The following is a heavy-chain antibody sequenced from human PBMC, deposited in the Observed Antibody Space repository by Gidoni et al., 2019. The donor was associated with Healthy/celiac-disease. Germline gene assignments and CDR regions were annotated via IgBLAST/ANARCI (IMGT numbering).Heavy chain of an antibody. V-gene: IGHV3-23*01. CDR1: GFTFSSYA. D-gene: IGHD2-8*01. CDR2: ISGSGGST. J-gene: IGHJ4*02. Sequence: EVQLLESGGGLVQPGGSLRLSCAASGFTFSSYAMSWVRQAPGKGLGWVSAISGSGGSTYYADSVKGRFTISRDNSKNTLYLQMNSLRAEDTAVYYCATVAGMVYYFDYWGQGTLVTVSS. CDR3: ATVAGMVYYFDY.